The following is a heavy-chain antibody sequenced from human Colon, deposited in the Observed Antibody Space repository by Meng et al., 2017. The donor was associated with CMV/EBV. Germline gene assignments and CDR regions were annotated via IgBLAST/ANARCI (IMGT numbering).Heavy chain of an antibody. J-gene: IGHJ4*02. D-gene: IGHD1-26*01. CDR1: GSTFTGYY. CDR3: ARNGYYGSYISDY. V-gene: IGHV1-2*06. CDR2: IHPNTGAA. Sequence: KASGSTFTGYYMHWVRQAPGQGLEWVGRIHPNTGAANYGQKFQGRVTMTSDTSMSTVYMEVNRLTSDDTAVYYCARNGYYGSYISDYWGQGTLVTVSS.